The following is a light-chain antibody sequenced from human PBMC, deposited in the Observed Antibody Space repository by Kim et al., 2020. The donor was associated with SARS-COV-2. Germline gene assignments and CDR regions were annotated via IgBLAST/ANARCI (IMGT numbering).Light chain of an antibody. J-gene: IGKJ2*01. CDR2: GAS. V-gene: IGKV3-20*01. Sequence: EIVLTQSPGTLSLSPGERATLSCRTSETISSDYVAWYRHKPGQAPRLLIYGASTMATGIPERFSGSGSGTDFTLTISRLEPDDFAVYYCQQYDPSFPYTFGQGTKLEI. CDR3: QQYDPSFPYT. CDR1: ETISSDY.